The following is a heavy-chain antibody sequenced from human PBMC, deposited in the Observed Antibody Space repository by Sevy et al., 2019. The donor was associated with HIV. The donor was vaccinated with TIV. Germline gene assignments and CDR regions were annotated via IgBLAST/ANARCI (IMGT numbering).Heavy chain of an antibody. CDR3: AAAREYYEDSSGYLDY. CDR2: FDPEDGET. Sequence: ASVKVSCKVSGYTLTKLSMHSVRQAPGKGLEWMGRFDPEDGETIFAQKFQGRVTMTEDTSTDTAYMELSSLRSEDTAVYYCAAAREYYEDSSGYLDYWGQGTLVTVSS. J-gene: IGHJ4*02. CDR1: GYTLTKLS. V-gene: IGHV1-24*01. D-gene: IGHD3-22*01.